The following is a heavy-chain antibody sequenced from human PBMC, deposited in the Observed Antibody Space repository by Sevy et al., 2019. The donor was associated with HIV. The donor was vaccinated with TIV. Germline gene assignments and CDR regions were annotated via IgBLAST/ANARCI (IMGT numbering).Heavy chain of an antibody. CDR1: GFTFSSYW. V-gene: IGHV3-7*01. Sequence: GGSLRLSCAASGFTFSSYWMSWVRQAPGKGLEWVANIKQDGSEKYYVDSVKGRFTISRDNAKNPLYLQMNSLRAEDTAVYYCAREYYSSSWYYYYYGMDVWGKGTTVTVSS. CDR2: IKQDGSEK. J-gene: IGHJ6*04. D-gene: IGHD6-13*01. CDR3: AREYYSSSWYYYYYGMDV.